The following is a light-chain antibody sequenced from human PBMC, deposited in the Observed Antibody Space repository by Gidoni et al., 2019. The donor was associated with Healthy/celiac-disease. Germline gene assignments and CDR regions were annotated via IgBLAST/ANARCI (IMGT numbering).Light chain of an antibody. V-gene: IGKV3-11*01. CDR3: QQRRNWPLYT. Sequence: EIVFTQSPATLSLSPGERATLSCRASQSVSSYLAWYQQKPGQAPRLIIYDASNRATGIPARLSGSGSGTDFTITISRLEPEDFAVYYCQQRRNWPLYTFGQXTKMEIK. CDR1: QSVSSY. J-gene: IGKJ2*01. CDR2: DAS.